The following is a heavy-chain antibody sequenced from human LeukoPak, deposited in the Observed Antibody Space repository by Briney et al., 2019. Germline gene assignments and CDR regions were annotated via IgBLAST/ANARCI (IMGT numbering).Heavy chain of an antibody. V-gene: IGHV4-34*01. CDR2: INHSGST. J-gene: IGHJ4*02. CDR1: GGSFSGYY. D-gene: IGHD3-16*02. Sequence: SETLSLTCAVYGGSFSGYYWSWIRQPPGKGLEWIGEINHSGSTNYNPSLKSRVTISVDTSKNHFSLKLSSVTAADTAVYYCARVYLSYFDYWGQGTLVTVSS. CDR3: ARVYLSYFDY.